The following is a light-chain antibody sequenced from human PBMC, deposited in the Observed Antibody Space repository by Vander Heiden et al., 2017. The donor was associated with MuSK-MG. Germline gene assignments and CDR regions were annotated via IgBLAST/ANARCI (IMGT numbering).Light chain of an antibody. Sequence: SSVLTLPPSVSVAPGQTARITCGGNNIGSKSVHWYQQKPGQAPGLVVYDDSDRPSGIPERFSGSNSGNTATLTISRVEAGDEADYYCQVWDSSSDHPVVFGGGTKLTVL. CDR3: QVWDSSSDHPVV. CDR2: DDS. V-gene: IGLV3-21*02. J-gene: IGLJ2*01. CDR1: NIGSKS.